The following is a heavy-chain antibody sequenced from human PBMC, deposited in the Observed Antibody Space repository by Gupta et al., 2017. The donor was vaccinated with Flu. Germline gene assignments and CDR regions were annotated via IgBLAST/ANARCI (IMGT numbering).Heavy chain of an antibody. CDR1: ISDSSYY. CDR3: TREYGGNSLADT. Sequence: ISDSSYYWAWISKTTGKGLEWIGSIYYSGRTHYSESLKRRVTISIDTSKNQFYMRLRSVTAADTAVYHCTREYGGNSLADTWGLGTLVSVSS. V-gene: IGHV4-39*02. D-gene: IGHD1-26*01. J-gene: IGHJ5*02. CDR2: IYYSGRT.